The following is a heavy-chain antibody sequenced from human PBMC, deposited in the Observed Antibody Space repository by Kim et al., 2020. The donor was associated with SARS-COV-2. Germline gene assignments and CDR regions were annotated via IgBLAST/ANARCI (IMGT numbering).Heavy chain of an antibody. CDR1: GFTFSSYS. J-gene: IGHJ4*02. CDR3: ASGGIAVAVFLSYDY. V-gene: IGHV3-21*01. D-gene: IGHD6-19*01. CDR2: ISSSSSYI. Sequence: GGSLRLSCAASGFTFSSYSMNWVRQAPGKGLEWVSSISSSSSYIDYADSVKGRFTISRDNAKNSLYLQMNSLRAEDTAVYYCASGGIAVAVFLSYDYWGQGTLVTVSS.